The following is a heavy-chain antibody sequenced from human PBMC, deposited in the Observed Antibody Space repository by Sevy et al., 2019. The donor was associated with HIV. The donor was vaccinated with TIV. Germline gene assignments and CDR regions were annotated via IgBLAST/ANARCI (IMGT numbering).Heavy chain of an antibody. CDR3: ARSPPVVVVPGAPSWFDP. Sequence: SENLSLTCAVHDGSFSGYYWNWIRQLPGKGLEWIGEINESGITYYNPSFKSRVTISVDTSKKQFSLKLNSVTAVDSAVYFCARSPPVVVVPGAPSWFDPWGQGTLVTVSS. J-gene: IGHJ5*02. CDR1: DGSFSGYY. V-gene: IGHV4-34*01. D-gene: IGHD2-2*01. CDR2: INESGIT.